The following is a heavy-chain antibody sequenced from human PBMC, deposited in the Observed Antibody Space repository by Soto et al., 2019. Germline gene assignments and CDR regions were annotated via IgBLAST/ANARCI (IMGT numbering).Heavy chain of an antibody. CDR2: IVPTVDTS. V-gene: IGHV1-69*14. CDR1: GATFSSYA. Sequence: QVRLVQSGAEVRQPASSVKVSCKTSGATFSSYAITWVRQAPGQGLEWMGGIVPTVDTSTYAQKFQGRVTFTADKFTNTVYMELSSLRSDDTAVYYCVRVVAIPGYPDNCGQGTLVTVSS. CDR3: VRVVAIPGYPDN. D-gene: IGHD5-12*01. J-gene: IGHJ4*02.